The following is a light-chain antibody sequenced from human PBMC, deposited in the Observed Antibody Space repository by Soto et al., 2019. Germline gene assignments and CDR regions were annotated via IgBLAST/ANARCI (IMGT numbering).Light chain of an antibody. J-gene: IGLJ2*01. V-gene: IGLV1-51*01. CDR1: SSSIGSNF. CDR2: DNN. Sequence: QSVLTQPPSVSAAPGQKVTISCSGSSSSIGSNFVSWYQQLPGTVPKLLIYDNNKRPSGIPDRFSGSKSGTSATLGITGLQTGDEADYYCGAWDSSLTAVVFGGGTKLTVL. CDR3: GAWDSSLTAVV.